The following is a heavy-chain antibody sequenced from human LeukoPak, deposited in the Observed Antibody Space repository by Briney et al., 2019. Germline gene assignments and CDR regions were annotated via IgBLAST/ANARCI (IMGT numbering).Heavy chain of an antibody. D-gene: IGHD2-2*01. V-gene: IGHV3-23*01. Sequence: PGGSLRLSCVVSGFTFSSYSMSWVRQAPGKGLEWVSAISGSGDSTYYADSVKGRFTISRDNSKNTLYLQMNSLRAEDTAVYHCARDIGGYCSSTSCRHNYYYYYMDVWGKGTTVTVSS. J-gene: IGHJ6*03. CDR1: GFTFSSYS. CDR2: ISGSGDST. CDR3: ARDIGGYCSSTSCRHNYYYYYMDV.